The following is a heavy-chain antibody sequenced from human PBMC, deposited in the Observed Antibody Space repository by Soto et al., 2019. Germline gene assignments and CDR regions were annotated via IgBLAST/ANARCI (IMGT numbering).Heavy chain of an antibody. Sequence: QVQLVQSGAEVKKPGASVKVSCKASGYTFTSYGISWVRQAPGQGLEWMGWVRAYNGNTNYAQKHQGRVAMTTDTSTSTAYRELRSLRSDATAVYYCARGLPPEDYWGQGTLVTVSS. CDR1: GYTFTSYG. J-gene: IGHJ4*02. V-gene: IGHV1-18*01. CDR3: ARGLPPEDY. CDR2: VRAYNGNT.